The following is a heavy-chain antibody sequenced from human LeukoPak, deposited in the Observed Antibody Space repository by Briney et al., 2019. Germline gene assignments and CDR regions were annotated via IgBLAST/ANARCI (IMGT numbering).Heavy chain of an antibody. Sequence: GTLRLSCVVSGFPFSTFGMNWVRQAPGKGLEWLSIISGSGSSTFYADSVKGRFIISRDNSKNTLYLQMNSLRAEDTAVYYCARYRIMITFGGAVDYWGQGTLVTVSS. CDR2: ISGSGSST. J-gene: IGHJ4*02. CDR3: ARYRIMITFGGAVDY. D-gene: IGHD3-16*01. V-gene: IGHV3-23*01. CDR1: GFPFSTFG.